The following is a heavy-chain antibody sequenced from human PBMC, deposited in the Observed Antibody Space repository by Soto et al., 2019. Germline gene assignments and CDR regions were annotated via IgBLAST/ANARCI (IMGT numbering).Heavy chain of an antibody. J-gene: IGHJ4*02. Sequence: GASVKVSCKASGYTFTGYYMHWVRQAPGQGLEWMGWINPNSGGTNYAQKFQGRVTMTRDTSISTAYMELSRLRSDDTAVYYCARNPNLIAAAGTSFDYWGQGTLVTVSS. D-gene: IGHD6-13*01. CDR3: ARNPNLIAAAGTSFDY. CDR1: GYTFTGYY. CDR2: INPNSGGT. V-gene: IGHV1-2*02.